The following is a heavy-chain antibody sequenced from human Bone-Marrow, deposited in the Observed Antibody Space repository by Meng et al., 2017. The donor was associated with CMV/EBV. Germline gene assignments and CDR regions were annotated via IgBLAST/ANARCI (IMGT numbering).Heavy chain of an antibody. J-gene: IGHJ4*02. CDR1: GFTFSSYW. D-gene: IGHD6-19*01. Sequence: GGSLRLSCAASGFTFSSYWMSWVRQAPGKGLEWVANIKQDGSEKYYVDSVKGRFTISRDNAKNSLYLQMNSLKTEDTAVYYCTRIGWYAISGWGQGTLVTVSS. CDR2: IKQDGSEK. CDR3: TRIGWYAISG. V-gene: IGHV3-7*03.